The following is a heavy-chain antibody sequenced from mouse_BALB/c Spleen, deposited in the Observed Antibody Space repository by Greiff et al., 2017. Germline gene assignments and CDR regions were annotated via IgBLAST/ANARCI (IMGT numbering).Heavy chain of an antibody. J-gene: IGHJ2*01. CDR3: TSYYYGSSYYFDY. CDR2: IYPGNSDT. V-gene: IGHV1-5*01. CDR1: GYSFTSYW. Sequence: EVQLQQSGTVLARPGASVKMSCKASGYSFTSYWMHWVKQRPGQGLEWIGAIYPGNSDTSYNQKFKGKAKLTAVTSASTAYMELSSLTNEDSAVYYCTSYYYGSSYYFDYWGQGTTLTVSS. D-gene: IGHD1-1*01.